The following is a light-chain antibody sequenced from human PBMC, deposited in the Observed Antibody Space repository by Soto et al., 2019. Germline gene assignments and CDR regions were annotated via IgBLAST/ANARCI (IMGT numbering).Light chain of an antibody. CDR1: QGIRND. J-gene: IGKJ3*01. CDR2: AAS. CDR3: LQKNFFPFT. Sequence: AIQMTQSPSSLSASVGDRVTITCRASQGIRNDLDWIEQKPGKAPKLLIYAASNLQSGVPARFSGSGSVTDFTLTISSLQSEGFANYYCLQKNFFPFTFGPGTKVDIK. V-gene: IGKV1-6*01.